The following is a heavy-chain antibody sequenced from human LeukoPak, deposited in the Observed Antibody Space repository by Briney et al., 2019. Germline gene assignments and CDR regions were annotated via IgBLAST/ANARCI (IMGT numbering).Heavy chain of an antibody. D-gene: IGHD2-15*01. Sequence: GGSLRLSCTGSGFTFSTSGMNWVRQAPGRGLDWISYISSSSDTIVYADSVKGRFTISRDNAKNSLYLQMNSLRDDDTAVYYCVFGGYFDYWGQGTLVAVSS. V-gene: IGHV3-48*02. CDR3: VFGGYFDY. J-gene: IGHJ4*02. CDR1: GFTFSTSG. CDR2: ISSSSDTI.